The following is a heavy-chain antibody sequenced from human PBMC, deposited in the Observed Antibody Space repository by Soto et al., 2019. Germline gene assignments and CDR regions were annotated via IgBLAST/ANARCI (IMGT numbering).Heavy chain of an antibody. D-gene: IGHD3-10*01. CDR1: GYTFTSYG. V-gene: IGHV1-18*01. CDR3: ARDRPNLWFGELLYDY. J-gene: IGHJ4*02. CDR2: ISAYNGNT. Sequence: ASVKVSCKASGYTFTSYGISWGRQAPGQGLEWMGWISAYNGNTNYAQKLQGRVTMTTDTSTSTAYMELRSLRSDDTAVYYCARDRPNLWFGELLYDYWGQGTLVTVSS.